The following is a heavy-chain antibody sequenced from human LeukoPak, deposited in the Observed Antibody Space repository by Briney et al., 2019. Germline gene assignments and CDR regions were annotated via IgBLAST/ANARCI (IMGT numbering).Heavy chain of an antibody. Sequence: SETLSLTCTASNDSINSSSYYWGWIRQPPGKGLEWIGNIYYSGRTYYNPSLKSRVTISMDTSKNQFSLKLTSVTAADTALYYCASEPLRWTKEGHYWGQGTLVTVSS. V-gene: IGHV4-39*07. J-gene: IGHJ4*02. D-gene: IGHD4-23*01. CDR3: ASEPLRWTKEGHY. CDR2: IYYSGRT. CDR1: NDSINSSSYY.